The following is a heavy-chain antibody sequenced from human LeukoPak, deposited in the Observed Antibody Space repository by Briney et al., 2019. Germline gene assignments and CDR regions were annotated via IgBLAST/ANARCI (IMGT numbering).Heavy chain of an antibody. CDR1: GGSISSSTYY. CDR2: IYYSGST. CDR3: ARTYGDYDDAFDV. J-gene: IGHJ3*01. D-gene: IGHD4-17*01. Sequence: PSETLSLTCTVSGGSISSSTYYWGWIRQPPGKGLEWIGSIYYSGSTYNNPSLKSRVTIFVDTSKNQFSLKLSSVTATDTAVYYCARTYGDYDDAFDVWGQGTMATVSS. V-gene: IGHV4-39*01.